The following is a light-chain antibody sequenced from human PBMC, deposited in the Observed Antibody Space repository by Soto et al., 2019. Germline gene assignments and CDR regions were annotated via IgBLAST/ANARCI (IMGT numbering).Light chain of an antibody. V-gene: IGKV3-15*01. CDR1: QSVSSN. CDR3: QQYNTWPIT. CDR2: DAS. J-gene: IGKJ5*01. Sequence: ERVSAQSPPTLDFSPLEITTLSCRASQSVSSNLAWHQQKPGQAPRILMYDASTRATGIPARFSGSGSGTEFTLTLSSLQSEDFAVSYCQQYNTWPITFGQGTRLEIK.